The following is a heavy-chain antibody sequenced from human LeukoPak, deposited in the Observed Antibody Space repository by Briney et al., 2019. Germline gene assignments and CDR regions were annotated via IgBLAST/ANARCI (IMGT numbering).Heavy chain of an antibody. J-gene: IGHJ4*02. V-gene: IGHV3-64D*06. CDR1: GFTFSSYA. Sequence: GGSLRLSCSASGFTFSSYAMHWVRQAPGKGLEYVSAISSNGGSTYYADSVKGRFTISRDNSKNTLYLQMSSLRAEDTAAYYCVKGGLRYFDWPLSSSWYVLDYWGQGTLVTVSS. CDR2: ISSNGGST. D-gene: IGHD3-9*01. CDR3: VKGGLRYFDWPLSSSWYVLDY.